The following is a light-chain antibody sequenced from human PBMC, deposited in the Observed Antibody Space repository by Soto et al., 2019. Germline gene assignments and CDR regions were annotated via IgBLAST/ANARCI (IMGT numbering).Light chain of an antibody. CDR3: TSPTPGSLYV. V-gene: IGLV2-14*01. Sequence: QPALTQPASVSGSAGQSITISCTGTSSDVGNYNYVSWYQQYPGRVPKLLIYMVSNRPSGVSNRFSGSKSGNTASLTISGLQAEDEADYFCTSPTPGSLYVFGTGTKVTVL. J-gene: IGLJ1*01. CDR2: MVS. CDR1: SSDVGNYNY.